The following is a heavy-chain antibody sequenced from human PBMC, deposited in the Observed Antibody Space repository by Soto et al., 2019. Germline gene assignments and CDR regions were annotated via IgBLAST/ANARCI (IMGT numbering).Heavy chain of an antibody. J-gene: IGHJ6*02. CDR1: GYTFTSYA. Sequence: ASVKGSCKASGYTFTSYAMHWGRQAPGQRLEWMGWINAGNGNTKYSQKFQGRVTITRDTSASTAYMELSSLRSEDTAVYYCARGIGILEWFLVDVWGQGTTVTVSS. CDR3: ARGIGILEWFLVDV. V-gene: IGHV1-3*01. CDR2: INAGNGNT. D-gene: IGHD3-3*01.